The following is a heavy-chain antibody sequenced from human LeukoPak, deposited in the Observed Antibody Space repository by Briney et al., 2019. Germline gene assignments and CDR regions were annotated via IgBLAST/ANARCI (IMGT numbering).Heavy chain of an antibody. CDR3: ARVRDYSSSSPPADAFDI. V-gene: IGHV3-21*01. CDR2: ISSSSYI. J-gene: IGHJ3*02. Sequence: GGSLRLSCAASGFTFSSYSMNWVRQAPGKGLEWVSSISSSSYIYYAGSVKGRFTISRDNAKNSLYLQMNSLRAEDTAVYYCARVRDYSSSSPPADAFDIWGQGTMVTVSS. D-gene: IGHD6-6*01. CDR1: GFTFSSYS.